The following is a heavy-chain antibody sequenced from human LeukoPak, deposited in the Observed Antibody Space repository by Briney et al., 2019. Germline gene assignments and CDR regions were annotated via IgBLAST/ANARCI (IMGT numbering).Heavy chain of an antibody. J-gene: IGHJ4*02. D-gene: IGHD1-26*01. CDR2: ITGSGDST. Sequence: GGSLRLSCTASGFIFRTYAMSWVRQAPGKGLEWVSAITGSGDSTYYADSVKGRFTISRDNSKNTLSLRMNSLRAEDTAVYYSANENPVGGTNYFDYWGQGTLVTVPS. CDR1: GFIFRTYA. V-gene: IGHV3-23*01. CDR3: ANENPVGGTNYFDY.